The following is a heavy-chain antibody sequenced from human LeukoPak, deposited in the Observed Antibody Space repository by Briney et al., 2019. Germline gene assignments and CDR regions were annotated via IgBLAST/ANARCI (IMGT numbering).Heavy chain of an antibody. CDR2: ISAYNGNT. Sequence: WASVKVSCKASGYTFTSYGISWVRQAPGQGLEWMGWISAYNGNTNYAQKFQGRVTITADESTSTAYMELSSLRSEDTAVYYCARDRRYCGGDCYSDDAFDIWGQGTMVTVSS. D-gene: IGHD2-21*02. J-gene: IGHJ3*02. CDR1: GYTFTSYG. CDR3: ARDRRYCGGDCYSDDAFDI. V-gene: IGHV1-18*01.